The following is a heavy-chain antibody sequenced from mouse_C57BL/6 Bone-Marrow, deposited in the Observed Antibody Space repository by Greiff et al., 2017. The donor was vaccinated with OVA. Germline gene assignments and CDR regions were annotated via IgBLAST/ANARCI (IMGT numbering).Heavy chain of an antibody. CDR3: ASHLYYYVSNYYAMDY. CDR2: IDPSDSYT. V-gene: IGHV1-59*01. D-gene: IGHD1-1*01. Sequence: VQLQQPGAELVRPGTSVKLSCKASGYTFTSYWMHWVKQRPGQGLEWIGVIDPSDSYTNYNQKFKGKATLTVDTSSSTAYMQLSSLTSEDSAVYYCASHLYYYVSNYYAMDYWGQGTSVTVSS. CDR1: GYTFTSYW. J-gene: IGHJ4*01.